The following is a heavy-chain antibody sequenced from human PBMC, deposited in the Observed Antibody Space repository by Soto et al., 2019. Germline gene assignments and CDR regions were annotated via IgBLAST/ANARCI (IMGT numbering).Heavy chain of an antibody. D-gene: IGHD5-12*01. V-gene: IGHV3-73*01. Sequence: GGSLRLSCAASGFTFSGSAMHWVRQASGKGLEWVGRIRSKANSYATAYAASVKGRFTISRDDSKNTAYLQMNSLKTEDTAVYYCTRPSSTVATIDEGERYYYYYMDVWGKGTTVTVSS. CDR2: IRSKANSYAT. CDR1: GFTFSGSA. J-gene: IGHJ6*03. CDR3: TRPSSTVATIDEGERYYYYYMDV.